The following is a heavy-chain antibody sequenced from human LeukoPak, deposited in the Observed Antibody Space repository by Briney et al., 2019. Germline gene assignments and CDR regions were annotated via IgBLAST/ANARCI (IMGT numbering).Heavy chain of an antibody. V-gene: IGHV3-23*01. CDR2: ISGSGGST. CDR1: GFTFSSYA. D-gene: IGHD3-10*01. Sequence: GGSLRLSCAASGFTFSSYAMSWVRQAPGKGLEWVSAISGSGGSTYYADSVKRRFTISRVNSKNTLYLQMNSLRAEDTAVYYCAKPARGYYYYGMDVWGQETTVTVSS. J-gene: IGHJ6*02. CDR3: AKPARGYYYYGMDV.